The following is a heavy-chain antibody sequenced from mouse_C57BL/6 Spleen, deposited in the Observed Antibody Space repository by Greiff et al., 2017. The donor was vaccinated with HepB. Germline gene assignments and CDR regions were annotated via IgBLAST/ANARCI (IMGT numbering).Heavy chain of an antibody. D-gene: IGHD2-5*01. J-gene: IGHJ2*01. CDR3: ASLYSNFDY. V-gene: IGHV1-52*01. Sequence: QVQLQQPGAELVRPGSSVKLSCKASGYTFTSYWMHWVKQRPIQGLEWIGNIDPSDCETHYNQKFKDKATLTVDKSSSTAYMQLSSLTSEDSAVYYCASLYSNFDYWGQGTTLTVSS. CDR2: IDPSDCET. CDR1: GYTFTSYW.